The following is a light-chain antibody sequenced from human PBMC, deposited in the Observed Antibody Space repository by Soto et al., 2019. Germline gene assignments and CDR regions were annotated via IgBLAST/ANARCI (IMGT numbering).Light chain of an antibody. CDR3: QQYGSSPMYT. CDR2: GAS. J-gene: IGKJ2*01. Sequence: EIVLTQSPATLSLSPGERATLSCRASQSVSGSYLAWHQQKPGQAARLLIYGASHRATGIPDRFTGSGAGTGVTLTISRLETEDFAVYYCQQYGSSPMYTFGQGTKLEIK. V-gene: IGKV3-20*01. CDR1: QSVSGSY.